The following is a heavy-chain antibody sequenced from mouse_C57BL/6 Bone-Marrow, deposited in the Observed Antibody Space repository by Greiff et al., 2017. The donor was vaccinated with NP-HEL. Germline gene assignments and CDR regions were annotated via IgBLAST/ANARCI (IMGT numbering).Heavy chain of an antibody. Sequence: QVQLQQPGAELVMPGASVKLSCKASGYTFTSYWMHWVKQRPGQGLEWIGEIDPSDSYTNYNQKFKGKTTLTVDKSSSTAYMQLSSLTSEDSAVYYCARWGAYWGQGTLVTVSA. CDR2: IDPSDSYT. CDR1: GYTFTSYW. CDR3: ARWGAY. J-gene: IGHJ3*01. V-gene: IGHV1-69*01.